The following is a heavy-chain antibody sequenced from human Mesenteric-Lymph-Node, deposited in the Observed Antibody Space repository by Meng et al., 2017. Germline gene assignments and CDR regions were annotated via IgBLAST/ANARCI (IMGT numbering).Heavy chain of an antibody. V-gene: IGHV4-61*01. CDR2: IYYSGST. Sequence: SETLSLTCTVSGGSVSSGSYYWSWIRQPPGKGLEWIGYIYYSGSTNYNPSLKSRVTISVDTSKNQFSLKLSSVTAADTAVYYCARGYSSGWLLNDYWGQGTLVTVSS. J-gene: IGHJ4*02. CDR1: GGSVSSGSYY. CDR3: ARGYSSGWLLNDY. D-gene: IGHD6-19*01.